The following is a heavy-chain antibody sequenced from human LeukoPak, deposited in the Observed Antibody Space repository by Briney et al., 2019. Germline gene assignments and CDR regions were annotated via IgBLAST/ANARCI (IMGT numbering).Heavy chain of an antibody. CDR3: ARDLSYVWGSYRYSTRFDP. CDR2: INPNSGGT. V-gene: IGHV1-2*02. Sequence: ASVKDSCKASGYTFTGYYMHWVRQAPGQGLEWMGWINPNSGGTNYAQKFQGRVTMTRDTSISTAYMELSRLRSDDTAVYYCARDLSYVWGSYRYSTRFDPWGQGTLVTVSS. J-gene: IGHJ5*02. D-gene: IGHD3-16*02. CDR1: GYTFTGYY.